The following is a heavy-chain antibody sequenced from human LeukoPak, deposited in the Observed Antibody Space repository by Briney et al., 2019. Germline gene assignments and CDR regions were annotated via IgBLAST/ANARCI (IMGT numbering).Heavy chain of an antibody. CDR3: ARSRSATSGATVTKTSGYYFDY. CDR1: GGSISSYY. V-gene: IGHV4-4*07. J-gene: IGHJ4*02. CDR2: IYTSGST. D-gene: IGHD4-17*01. Sequence: SETLSLTCTVSGGSISSYYWSWIRQPAGKGLEWIGRIYTSGSTNYNPSLKSRVTMSVDTSKNQFSLKLSSVTAADTAVYYCARSRSATSGATVTKTSGYYFDYWGQGTLVTVSS.